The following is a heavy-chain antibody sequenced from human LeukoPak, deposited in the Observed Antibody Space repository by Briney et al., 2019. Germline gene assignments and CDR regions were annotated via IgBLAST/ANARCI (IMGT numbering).Heavy chain of an antibody. Sequence: GGSLRLSCAASGFTFSHYAMYWVRQAPGKGLEWVASIHTSGGATYYADSVKARFTITRDNYKNTFCLEMDNLTAEDTAVYLCAKGSGSGWYGWFAPWGQGTLVTVSS. CDR1: GFTFSHYA. J-gene: IGHJ5*02. CDR3: AKGSGSGWYGWFAP. CDR2: IHTSGGAT. V-gene: IGHV3-23*01. D-gene: IGHD6-19*01.